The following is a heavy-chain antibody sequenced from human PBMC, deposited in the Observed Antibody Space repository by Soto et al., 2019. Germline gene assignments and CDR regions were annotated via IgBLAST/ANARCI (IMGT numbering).Heavy chain of an antibody. CDR3: AKDAVYNAGLWLVSD. Sequence: GGSLRLSCVVSGCSLNYAIIWVRQAPGKGQEWVSVITGGGSTEYAASGKGRFTICRDNAKNTGHLQINSLIAEDTGMSYFAKDAVYNAGLWLVSDWGQVTTVTVSS. CDR2: ITGGGST. CDR1: GCSLNYA. J-gene: IGHJ6*01. V-gene: IGHV3-23*01. D-gene: IGHD2-21*01.